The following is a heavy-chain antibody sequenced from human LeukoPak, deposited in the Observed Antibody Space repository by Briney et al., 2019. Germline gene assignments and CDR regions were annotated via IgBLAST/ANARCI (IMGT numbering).Heavy chain of an antibody. V-gene: IGHV3-43D*03. D-gene: IGHD3-10*01. CDR1: GFTFDDYA. CDR2: ISWDGGST. J-gene: IGHJ4*02. Sequence: GGSLRLSCAPSGFTFDDYAMHWVRQAPGKGLEWVSLISWDGGSTYYADSVGGRFTISRDNSKNSLYLQMNSLRAEDTALYYCAKGTDLYGSGSLFDYWGQGTLVTVSS. CDR3: AKGTDLYGSGSLFDY.